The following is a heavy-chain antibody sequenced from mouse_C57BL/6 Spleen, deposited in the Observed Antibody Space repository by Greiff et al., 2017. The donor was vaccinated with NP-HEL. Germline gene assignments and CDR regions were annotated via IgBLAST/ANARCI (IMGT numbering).Heavy chain of an antibody. J-gene: IGHJ4*01. D-gene: IGHD2-4*01. CDR2: IRNKANNHAT. Sequence: EVKVWESGGGLVQPGGSMKLSCAASGFTFSDAWMDWVRQSPEKGLEWVAEIRNKANNHATYYAESVKGRFTISRDDSKSSVYLQMNSLRAEDTGIYYCTRLYYDYDGFYYAMDYWGQGTSVTVSS. CDR3: TRLYYDYDGFYYAMDY. CDR1: GFTFSDAW. V-gene: IGHV6-6*01.